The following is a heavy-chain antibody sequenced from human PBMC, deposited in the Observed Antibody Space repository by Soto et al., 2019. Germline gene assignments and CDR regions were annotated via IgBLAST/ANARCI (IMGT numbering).Heavy chain of an antibody. CDR2: IYPGDSDT. J-gene: IGHJ6*02. V-gene: IGHV5-51*01. CDR3: ARAPSDAPYYYGMDV. Sequence: RGESLKISCKGSGYSFTSYWIGWVRQMPGKGLEWMGTIYPGDSDTRYSPSFQGQVTISADKSISTAYLQWSSLKASDTAMYYCARAPSDAPYYYGMDVWGQGTTVTVSS. D-gene: IGHD2-21*02. CDR1: GYSFTSYW.